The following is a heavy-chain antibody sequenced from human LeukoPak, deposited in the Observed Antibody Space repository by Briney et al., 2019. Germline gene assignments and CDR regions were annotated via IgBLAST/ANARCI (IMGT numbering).Heavy chain of an antibody. V-gene: IGHV1-18*01. Sequence: ASVKVSCKASGYTFTSYGISWVRQAPGQGLEWMGWISAYNGNTNYAQKLQGRVTMTTDTSTSTAYMELRSLRSDDTAVYYCARDRAGAAAGPSFDPWGQGTLVTVSS. CDR2: ISAYNGNT. CDR3: ARDRAGAAAGPSFDP. D-gene: IGHD6-13*01. CDR1: GYTFTSYG. J-gene: IGHJ5*02.